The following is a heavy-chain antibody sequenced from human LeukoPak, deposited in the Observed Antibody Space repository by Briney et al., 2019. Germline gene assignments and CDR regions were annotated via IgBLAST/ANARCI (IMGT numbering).Heavy chain of an antibody. V-gene: IGHV4-39*01. CDR1: GGSISSSSYY. Sequence: SETLSLTCTVSGGSISSSSYYWGWIRQPPGKGLEWIGSIYYSGSTYYNPSLKSRVTISVDTSKNQFSLKLRSVTAADTAVYYCATLPTYYYGSGSRWYFDYWGQGTLVTVSS. CDR3: ATLPTYYYGSGSRWYFDY. CDR2: IYYSGST. J-gene: IGHJ4*02. D-gene: IGHD3-10*01.